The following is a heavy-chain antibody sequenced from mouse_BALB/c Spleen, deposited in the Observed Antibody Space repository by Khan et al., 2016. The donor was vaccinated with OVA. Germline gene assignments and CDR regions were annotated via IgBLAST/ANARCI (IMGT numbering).Heavy chain of an antibody. V-gene: IGHV1-85*01. Sequence: VQLLESGAELVKPGASVKLSCKASGYTFTSYDINWVRQRPEQGFEWIGWIFPGADSTKYNDKFKGKATLTSDKSSSTAYMQISRLTSEDFAAYFCTKHYDRAILYWYFDDWGAGTTVTVSS. CDR2: IFPGADST. D-gene: IGHD2-4*01. CDR1: GYTFTSYD. J-gene: IGHJ1*01. CDR3: TKHYDRAILYWYFDD.